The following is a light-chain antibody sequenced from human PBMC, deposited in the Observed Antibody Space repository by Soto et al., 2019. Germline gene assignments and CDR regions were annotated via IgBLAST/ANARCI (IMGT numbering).Light chain of an antibody. V-gene: IGKV3-20*01. J-gene: IGKJ1*01. CDR2: GAS. CDR3: QQYGSSPRT. CDR1: QSVSSNY. Sequence: EIVLTQSPGTLSLSPGERATVSCRASQSVSSNYLAWFQQRHGQAPRLLIYGASNRATGIPDRFSGSGSGTDFTLTISRLEPEDFAVYYCQQYGSSPRTFGQGTKVEIK.